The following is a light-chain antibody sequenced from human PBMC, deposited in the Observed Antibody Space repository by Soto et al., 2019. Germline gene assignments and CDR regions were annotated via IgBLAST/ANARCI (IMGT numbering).Light chain of an antibody. Sequence: DIVLTQSPATLSLSPGERATLSCRASRSFASSYLAWYQHKPGQAPRLLIYAASSRATGIPGRFIGSGSGTDFTLTISRLEPDDSAVYYCHHYDSSPPYTFGQGTKVDIK. V-gene: IGKV3-20*01. CDR1: RSFASSY. CDR2: AAS. CDR3: HHYDSSPPYT. J-gene: IGKJ2*01.